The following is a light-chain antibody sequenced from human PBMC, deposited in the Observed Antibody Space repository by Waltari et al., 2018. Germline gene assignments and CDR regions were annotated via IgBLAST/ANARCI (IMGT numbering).Light chain of an antibody. CDR3: QQYDGEVVT. CDR1: QSVTSIS. V-gene: IGKV3-20*01. Sequence: EIVLTQSPGTLSLSPGERATLSCRASQSVTSISLSWYQQKLGQAPRLLIYGTSSRATGTPDRFSGSWSGTDFTLTISRLEPEDVAVYYCQQYDGEVVTFGGGTKVEI. CDR2: GTS. J-gene: IGKJ4*01.